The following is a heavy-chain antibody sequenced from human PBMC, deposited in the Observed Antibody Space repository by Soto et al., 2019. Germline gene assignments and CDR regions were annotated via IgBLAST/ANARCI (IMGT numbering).Heavy chain of an antibody. CDR2: ISSSSSTI. J-gene: IGHJ4*02. CDR3: ARDEGSSSWLDF. Sequence: EVQLVESGGGXXXXGGXXXXXCXAXXXXXXXXSMNXXXXAPGKGLEWVSYISSSSSTIHYADSVKGRFTISRDNAKNSLYLQMNSLRAEDTAVYYCARDEGSSSWLDFWGQGTLVTVSS. D-gene: IGHD6-13*01. V-gene: IGHV3-48*01. CDR1: XXXXXXXS.